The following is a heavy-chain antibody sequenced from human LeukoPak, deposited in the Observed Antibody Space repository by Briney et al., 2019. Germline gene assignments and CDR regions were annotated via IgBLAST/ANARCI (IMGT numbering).Heavy chain of an antibody. V-gene: IGHV1-8*01. CDR3: ALMGSSSGPDFDY. CDR2: MNPNSGNT. Sequence: GASVKVSCRASGYTFTSYDINWVRQATGQGLEWMGWMNPNSGNTGYAQKVQGRVTMTRNTSISTAYMELSSLRSEDPAVYYCALMGSSSGPDFDYWGQGTLVTVSS. CDR1: GYTFTSYD. D-gene: IGHD6-6*01. J-gene: IGHJ4*02.